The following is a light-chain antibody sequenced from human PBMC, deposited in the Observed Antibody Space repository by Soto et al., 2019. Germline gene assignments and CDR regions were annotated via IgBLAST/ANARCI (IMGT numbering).Light chain of an antibody. Sequence: IVLTQSPGSLSLSPGERAPLSCRASQTGSNSYLAWYQQKSGQAPRLLIYGASARATGIPARFSGSGSGTEFTLTITSLQSEDFAFYYCHQYINWPLTFGGGTQV. CDR1: QTGSNSY. CDR2: GAS. J-gene: IGKJ4*01. CDR3: HQYINWPLT. V-gene: IGKV3-15*01.